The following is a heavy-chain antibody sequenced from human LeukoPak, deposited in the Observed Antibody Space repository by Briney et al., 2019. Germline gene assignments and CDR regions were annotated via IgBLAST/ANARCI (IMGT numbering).Heavy chain of an antibody. Sequence: SVKVSCKASGGTFSSYTISWVRQAPGQGLEWMGGIIPIFGTANYAQKFQGRVTITADKSTSTAYMELSSLRSEDTAVYYCARAGTYYDILTGYSFDYWGQGTLVTVSS. D-gene: IGHD3-9*01. J-gene: IGHJ4*02. CDR2: IIPIFGTA. CDR1: GGTFSSYT. V-gene: IGHV1-69*06. CDR3: ARAGTYYDILTGYSFDY.